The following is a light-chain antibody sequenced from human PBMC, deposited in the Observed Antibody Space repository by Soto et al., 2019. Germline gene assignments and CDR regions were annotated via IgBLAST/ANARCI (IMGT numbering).Light chain of an antibody. Sequence: EIVMTQSPATLSVSPGERATLSCRASQSVSNNLAWYQQKPGQAPRLLIYGASTRATGIPARFSGSGSGTEFTLTISSLQSEDFAVYYCQQYNNWPRVFGPGTKVDIK. J-gene: IGKJ3*01. V-gene: IGKV3-15*01. CDR2: GAS. CDR3: QQYNNWPRV. CDR1: QSVSNN.